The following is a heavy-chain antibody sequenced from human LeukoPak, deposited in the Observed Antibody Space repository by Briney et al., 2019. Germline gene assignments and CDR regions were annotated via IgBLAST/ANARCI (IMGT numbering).Heavy chain of an antibody. D-gene: IGHD2/OR15-2a*01. V-gene: IGHV4-34*01. CDR2: INHSGST. Sequence: PSETLSPTCAVYGGSFSGYYWSWIRQPPGKGLEWIGEINHSGSTNYNPSLKSRVTISVDTSKNQFSLKLSSVTAADTAVYYCANLFTFFDYWGQGTLVTVSS. J-gene: IGHJ4*02. CDR3: ANLFTFFDY. CDR1: GGSFSGYY.